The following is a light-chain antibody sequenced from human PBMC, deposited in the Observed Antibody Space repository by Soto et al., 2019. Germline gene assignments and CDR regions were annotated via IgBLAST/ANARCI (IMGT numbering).Light chain of an antibody. J-gene: IGLJ3*02. V-gene: IGLV2-14*01. CDR3: STYTSSSTLV. CDR2: DVS. CDR1: SSDVGGYNY. Sequence: QSVLTQPASVSGSPGQSITISCTGTSSDVGGYNYVSWYQQHPGKAPKLMIYDVSNRPSGVSNRFSGSKSGNTASLTISGLQGEDVADYYCSTYTSSSTLVFGGGTKVTVL.